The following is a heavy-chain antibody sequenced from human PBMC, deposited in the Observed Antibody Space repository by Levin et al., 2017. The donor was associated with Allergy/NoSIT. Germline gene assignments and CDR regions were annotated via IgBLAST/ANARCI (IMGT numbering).Heavy chain of an antibody. J-gene: IGHJ5*02. CDR3: ARHIGRRSLVQGVVNWFDP. CDR2: IFYSGST. V-gene: IGHV4-39*01. Sequence: SETLSLTCTVSGGSISGSSTYYWGWIRQPPGKGLEWIGSIFYSGSTYYNPSLKSRVTISVDTSKNQFSLRLSSVTAADTAVYYCARHIGRRSLVQGVVNWFDPWGQGTLVTVPS. CDR1: GGSISGSSTYY. D-gene: IGHD3-10*01.